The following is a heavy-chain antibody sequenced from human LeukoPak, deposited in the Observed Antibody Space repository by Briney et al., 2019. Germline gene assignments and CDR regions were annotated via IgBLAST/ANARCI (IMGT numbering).Heavy chain of an antibody. J-gene: IGHJ4*02. V-gene: IGHV1-18*01. D-gene: IGHD1-20*01. CDR3: ARDLRGGMTPGY. CDR1: GYTFTSYG. Sequence: ASVKVSFKASGYTFTSYGISWVRQAPGQGLEWMGWISAYNGNTNYAQKLQGRVTMTTDTSTSTAYMELRSLRSDDTAVYYCARDLRGGMTPGYWGQGTLVTVSS. CDR2: ISAYNGNT.